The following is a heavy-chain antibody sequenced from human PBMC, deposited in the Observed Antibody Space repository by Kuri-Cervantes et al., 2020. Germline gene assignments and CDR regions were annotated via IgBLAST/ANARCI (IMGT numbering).Heavy chain of an antibody. Sequence: ASVKVSCKASGYTFTSYGISWVRQAPGQGLEWMGWISAYNGNTNYAQKLQGRVTMTTDTSTSTAYMELRSLRSDDTAVYYCARHGGLGYCSSTSCYLPRGYYYGMDVWGQGTTVTVSS. J-gene: IGHJ6*02. CDR2: ISAYNGNT. CDR3: ARHGGLGYCSSTSCYLPRGYYYGMDV. CDR1: GYTFTSYG. V-gene: IGHV1-18*01. D-gene: IGHD2-2*01.